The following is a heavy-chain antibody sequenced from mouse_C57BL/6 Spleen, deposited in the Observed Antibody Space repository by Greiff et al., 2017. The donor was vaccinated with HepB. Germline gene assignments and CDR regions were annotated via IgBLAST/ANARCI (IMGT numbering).Heavy chain of an antibody. D-gene: IGHD1-1*01. CDR3: ARGEYYGSSYFDY. CDR1: GYTFTDYY. J-gene: IGHJ2*01. CDR2: INPYNGGT. Sequence: VQLQQSGPVLVKPGASVKMSCKASGYTFTDYYMNWVKQSHGKSLEWIGVINPYNGGTSYNQKFKGKATLTVDKSSSTAYMELNSLTSEDSAVYYCARGEYYGSSYFDYWGQGTTLTVSS. V-gene: IGHV1-19*01.